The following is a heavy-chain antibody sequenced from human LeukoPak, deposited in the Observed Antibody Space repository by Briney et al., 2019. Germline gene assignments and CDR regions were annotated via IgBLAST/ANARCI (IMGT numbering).Heavy chain of an antibody. CDR2: IRYDGSNK. CDR3: AKDGYSYGLYFDY. J-gene: IGHJ4*02. D-gene: IGHD5-18*01. V-gene: IGHV3-30*02. CDR1: GFTFSSYG. Sequence: GGSLRLSCAASGFTFSSYGMHWVRQAPGKRQEWVAFIRYDGSNKYYADSVKGRFTISRDNSKNTLYLQMNSLRAEDTAVYYCAKDGYSYGLYFDYWGQGTLVTVSS.